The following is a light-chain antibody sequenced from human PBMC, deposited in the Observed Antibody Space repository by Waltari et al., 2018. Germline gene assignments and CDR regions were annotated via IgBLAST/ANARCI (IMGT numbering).Light chain of an antibody. V-gene: IGKV2-30*01. CDR2: NVS. CDR1: QSLVFVDGNTY. CDR3: VQGTGWPWT. Sequence: VLVQSPLSLPVSLGQPASISCRSNQSLVFVDGNTYLNWLHQSPGQSPRRLIYNVSNRESGVPDRFTGSGSGTGFTLKISRVAAEDVGVYYCVQGTGWPWTFGQGTKVEIK. J-gene: IGKJ1*01.